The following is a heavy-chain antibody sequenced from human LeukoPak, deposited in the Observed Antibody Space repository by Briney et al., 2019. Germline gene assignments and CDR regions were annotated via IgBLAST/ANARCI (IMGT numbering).Heavy chain of an antibody. Sequence: PGGSLRLSCAASGFTFSSYWMHWVRQAPGKGLEWVAVIWYDGSNKYYADSVKGRFTISRDNSKNTLYLQMNSLRAEDTAVYYCARGSKKTYYMDVWGKGTTVTVSS. CDR1: GFTFSSYW. CDR3: ARGSKKTYYMDV. CDR2: IWYDGSNK. V-gene: IGHV3-33*08. J-gene: IGHJ6*03.